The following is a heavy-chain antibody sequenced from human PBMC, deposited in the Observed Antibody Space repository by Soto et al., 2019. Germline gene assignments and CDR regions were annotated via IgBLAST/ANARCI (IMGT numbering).Heavy chain of an antibody. CDR3: TTHETYYYESRLL. D-gene: IGHD3-22*01. J-gene: IGHJ4*02. CDR2: IKSKTYGGTT. CDR1: GCTFSNAW. Sequence: PGGSLGLSCAAYGCTFSNAWLTWVRQAPVKGLEWVGRIKSKTYGGTTDYAAPVKGRFTISRDDSKNTLYLQMNSLKTEDTAVYYCTTHETYYYESRLLWGRGTQVTVSS. V-gene: IGHV3-15*01.